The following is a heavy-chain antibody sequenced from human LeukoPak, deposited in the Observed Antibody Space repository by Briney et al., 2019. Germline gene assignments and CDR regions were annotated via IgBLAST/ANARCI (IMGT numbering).Heavy chain of an antibody. CDR1: GYSISSGYY. D-gene: IGHD4-17*01. CDR3: ARVDYGDSATYYYYMDV. Sequence: PSETLSLTCTVSGYSISSGYYWGWIRQPPGEGLEWIGSMYHSGSTYDNPSLKSRVTISVDTSKNQFSLKLSSVTAADTAVYYCARVDYGDSATYYYYMDVWGKGTAVTVSS. CDR2: MYHSGST. V-gene: IGHV4-38-2*02. J-gene: IGHJ6*03.